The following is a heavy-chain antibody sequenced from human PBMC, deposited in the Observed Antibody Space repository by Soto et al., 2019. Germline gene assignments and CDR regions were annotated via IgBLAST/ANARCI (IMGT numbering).Heavy chain of an antibody. CDR3: ARDLKEYCSDGKCNWFDP. V-gene: IGHV4-59*01. J-gene: IGHJ5*02. CDR1: GASITTYY. Sequence: SETLSLTCTVSGASITTYYWSWIRQPPGKGLEWIGYISYSGSTDYNPSLKSRVTISFDASKNQISLQVRSATAADAAVYYCARDLKEYCSDGKCNWFDPWGQGTQVTVS. D-gene: IGHD2-15*01. CDR2: ISYSGST.